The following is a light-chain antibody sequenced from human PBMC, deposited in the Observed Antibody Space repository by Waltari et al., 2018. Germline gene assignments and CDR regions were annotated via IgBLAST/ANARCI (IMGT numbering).Light chain of an antibody. Sequence: EMVMTQSPATLSVSPGERATLSCRASQSVSSAFAWYQQKSGQAPRLLIYAASNRATGIPARFNGGGSGTEFTLTISSLQSGDSAVYYCQQYNNWPLTFGQGTKVEIK. CDR3: QQYNNWPLT. V-gene: IGKV3-15*01. CDR1: QSVSSA. CDR2: AAS. J-gene: IGKJ1*01.